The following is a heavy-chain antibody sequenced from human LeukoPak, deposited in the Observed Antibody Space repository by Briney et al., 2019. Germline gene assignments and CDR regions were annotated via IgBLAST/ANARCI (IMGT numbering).Heavy chain of an antibody. Sequence: SVKVSCKASGGTFSSYAISWVRQAPRQGLEWMGGIIPIFGTANYAQKFQGRVTITTDESTSTAYMELSSLRSEDTAVYYCARARLVYYYMDVWGKGTTVTVSS. D-gene: IGHD6-6*01. CDR3: ARARLVYYYMDV. CDR1: GGTFSSYA. J-gene: IGHJ6*03. V-gene: IGHV1-69*05. CDR2: IIPIFGTA.